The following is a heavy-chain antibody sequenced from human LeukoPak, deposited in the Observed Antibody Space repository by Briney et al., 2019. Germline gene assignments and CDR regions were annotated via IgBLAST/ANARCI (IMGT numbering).Heavy chain of an antibody. CDR3: VRDQGGAVSY. CDR2: IKQDGSEK. CDR1: GFSLSSYW. D-gene: IGHD3-16*01. V-gene: IGHV3-7*01. J-gene: IGHJ4*02. Sequence: PGGSLRLSCAASGFSLSSYWMTWVRQAPGKGLEWVANIKQDGSEKNYVDSVKGRFIISRDNAKSSLFLQMNSLRAEDTSVYYCVRDQGGAVSYWGQGTLVTVSS.